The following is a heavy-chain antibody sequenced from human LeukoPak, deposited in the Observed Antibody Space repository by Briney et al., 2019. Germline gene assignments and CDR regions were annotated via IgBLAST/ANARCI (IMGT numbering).Heavy chain of an antibody. Sequence: GGSLRLSCAASGFTFSSYGMHWVRQAPGKGLEWVAVISYDGSNKYYADSVKGRFTISRDNAKNSLYLQMNSLRAEDTAVYYCARGPLRGYASGMDVWGQGTTVTVSS. V-gene: IGHV3-30*03. J-gene: IGHJ6*02. D-gene: IGHD2-2*01. CDR3: ARGPLRGYASGMDV. CDR1: GFTFSSYG. CDR2: ISYDGSNK.